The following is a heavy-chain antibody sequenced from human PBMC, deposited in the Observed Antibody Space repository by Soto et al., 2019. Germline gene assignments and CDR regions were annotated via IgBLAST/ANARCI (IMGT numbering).Heavy chain of an antibody. V-gene: IGHV3-33*01. Sequence: QVQLVESGGGVVQPGTSLRLSCAASGLNFRGYGFHWVRQAPGKGLDWVAVIWDDGSKKFYADSVKGRFTFSRDDSRYTLFLQVNRLGDEDTAICYCVTDGGDPGASSLGYFDYWGQGTLVTVSS. CDR1: GLNFRGYG. CDR2: IWDDGSKK. CDR3: VTDGGDPGASSLGYFDY. D-gene: IGHD2-21*01. J-gene: IGHJ4*02.